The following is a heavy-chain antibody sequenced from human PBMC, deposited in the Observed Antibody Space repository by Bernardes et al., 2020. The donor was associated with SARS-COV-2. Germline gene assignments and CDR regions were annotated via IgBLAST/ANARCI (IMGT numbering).Heavy chain of an antibody. Sequence: GGSLRLSCVASGFTFSSYAMTWVRQAPGKGLEWVSDIGRRDGNTYYADYVKGRFTISRDNSKNTLYLAMNGLRAEDTAVYYCAKAYYDTSGHYYGLDVWGQGTTVTVSS. CDR3: AKAYYDTSGHYYGLDV. CDR2: IGRRDGNT. V-gene: IGHV3-23*01. J-gene: IGHJ6*02. CDR1: GFTFSSYA. D-gene: IGHD3-22*01.